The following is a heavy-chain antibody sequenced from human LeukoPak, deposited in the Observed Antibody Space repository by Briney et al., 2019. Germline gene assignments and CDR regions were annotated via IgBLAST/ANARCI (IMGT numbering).Heavy chain of an antibody. J-gene: IGHJ4*02. D-gene: IGHD2/OR15-2a*01. CDR2: ISDIGSI. CDR3: AGHHPRNTVDF. Sequence: SETLPLTCTVSGGSTSSYYWSWIRQPPGKGLEWIAYISDIGSINYNPSLKSRVTISLDTSKNQFSLKLSSVTAADTAVYYCAGHHPRNTVDFWGQGTLVTISS. CDR1: GGSTSSYY. V-gene: IGHV4-59*08.